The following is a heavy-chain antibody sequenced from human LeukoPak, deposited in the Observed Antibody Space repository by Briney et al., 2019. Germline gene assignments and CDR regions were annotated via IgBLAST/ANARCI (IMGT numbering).Heavy chain of an antibody. CDR3: ARDRRGGWYSSSLFDY. J-gene: IGHJ4*02. V-gene: IGHV3-11*04. CDR2: ISSSGSTI. D-gene: IGHD6-13*01. Sequence: GGSLRLSCAASGFTFSDYYMSWIRQAPGKGLEWVSYISSSGSTIYYADSVKGRFTISRDNAKNSLYLQMNSLRAEDTAVYYCARDRRGGWYSSSLFDYWGQGTLVTVSS. CDR1: GFTFSDYY.